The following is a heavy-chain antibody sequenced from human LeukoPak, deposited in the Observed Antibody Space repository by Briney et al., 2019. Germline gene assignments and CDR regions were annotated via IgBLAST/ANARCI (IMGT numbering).Heavy chain of an antibody. D-gene: IGHD3-10*01. J-gene: IGHJ5*02. CDR2: VSTTGIT. CDR3: ARDTGQYAPGTPGFTRFDP. Sequence: PSETLSLTCTDSGDSISGYYWSWIRRPAGKGLEWIGRVSTTGITDSNPSLKSRVTMSIDTSKNQFSLKLSSVTAADTAVYYCARDTGQYAPGTPGFTRFDPWGQGTLVTVSS. CDR1: GDSISGYY. V-gene: IGHV4-4*07.